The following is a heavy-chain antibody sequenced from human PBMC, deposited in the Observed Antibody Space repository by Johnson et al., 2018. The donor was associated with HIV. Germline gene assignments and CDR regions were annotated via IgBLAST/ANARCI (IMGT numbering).Heavy chain of an antibody. CDR2: IRSKPYSYAT. D-gene: IGHD1-1*01. V-gene: IGHV3-73*01. Sequence: EVQLVESGGGLVQPGRSLRLSCAASGFTFSGSAMHWVRQASGKGLEWVGRIRSKPYSYATAYAASVTGRFTISRDNAKNSLYLQMDSLRAEDTAVYYCARDLDWVDGFDIWGQGTMVSVSS. CDR3: ARDLDWVDGFDI. J-gene: IGHJ3*02. CDR1: GFTFSGSA.